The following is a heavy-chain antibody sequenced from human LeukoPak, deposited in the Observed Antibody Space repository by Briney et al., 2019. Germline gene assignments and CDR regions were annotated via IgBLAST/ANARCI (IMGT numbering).Heavy chain of an antibody. CDR2: FDPEIGET. CDR3: TTGLGPDAFDI. J-gene: IGHJ3*02. CDR1: GYTLTELS. Sequence: ASVKVSCKVSGYTLTELSIHWVRQAPGKGLEWMGGFDPEIGETIYAQKFQGRVTMTADTSTDTGCMELSSLRSEDTAVYYCTTGLGPDAFDIWGQGTMVTVSS. V-gene: IGHV1-24*01. D-gene: IGHD3-16*01.